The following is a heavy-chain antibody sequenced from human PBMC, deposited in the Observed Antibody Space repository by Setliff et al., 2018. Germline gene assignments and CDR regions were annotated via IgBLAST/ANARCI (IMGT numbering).Heavy chain of an antibody. Sequence: SETLSLTCTVSGGSISSSYWSWIRQPPGKGLEWIGYIYSSGSTNYNPSLKSRVTISVDTSKNQFSLKLSSVTAADTAVYYCARIAYGSGSYYFDYWGQGTLVTVSS. D-gene: IGHD3-10*01. CDR2: IYSSGST. CDR1: GGSISSSY. J-gene: IGHJ4*02. V-gene: IGHV4-59*01. CDR3: ARIAYGSGSYYFDY.